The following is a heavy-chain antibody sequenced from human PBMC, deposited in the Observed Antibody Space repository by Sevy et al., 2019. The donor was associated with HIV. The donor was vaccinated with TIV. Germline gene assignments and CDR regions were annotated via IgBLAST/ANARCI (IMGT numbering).Heavy chain of an antibody. J-gene: IGHJ6*02. CDR1: GFNFNDYA. Sequence: GGSLRLSCIASGFNFNDYAMHWVRQVPGKGLEWVSGINWLGTIIGYGDSVKGRFTISRDNARKSVYLEMNSLSPEDTALYYCAKDLAQGGTLNFYYYGMDFWGQGTTVTVSS. CDR3: AKDLAQGGTLNFYYYGMDF. CDR2: INWLGTII. D-gene: IGHD3-16*01. V-gene: IGHV3-9*01.